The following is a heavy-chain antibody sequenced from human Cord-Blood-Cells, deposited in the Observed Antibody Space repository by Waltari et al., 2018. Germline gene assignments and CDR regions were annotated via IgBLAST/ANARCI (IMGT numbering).Heavy chain of an antibody. CDR3: ASHSSSSLYTVDY. J-gene: IGHJ4*02. CDR2: IYHSGST. V-gene: IGHV4-30-2*01. Sequence: QLQLQESGSGLVKPSQTLSLTCAVSGGSISRGGSSWSWIRQPPGKGLEWIGYIYHSGSTYYNPSLKSRVTISVDRSKNQFSLKLSSVTAADTAVYYCASHSSSSLYTVDYWGQGTLVTVSS. CDR1: GGSISRGGSS. D-gene: IGHD6-6*01.